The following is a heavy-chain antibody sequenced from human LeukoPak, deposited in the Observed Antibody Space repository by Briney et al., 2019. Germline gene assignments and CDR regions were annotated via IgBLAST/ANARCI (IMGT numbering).Heavy chain of an antibody. Sequence: GGSLTLSCAASGFTFSSYVMHWLRQAPGKGLEWVAYIRYDGSNKYYADSVKGRFTISRDNSKNTLYLQMSSLRAEDTAVYYCAKDRGFLDYWGRGTLVTVSS. J-gene: IGHJ4*02. CDR1: GFTFSSYV. CDR2: IRYDGSNK. D-gene: IGHD5-12*01. CDR3: AKDRGFLDY. V-gene: IGHV3-30*02.